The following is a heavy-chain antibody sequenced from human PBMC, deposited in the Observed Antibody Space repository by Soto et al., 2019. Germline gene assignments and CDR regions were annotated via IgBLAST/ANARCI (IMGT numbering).Heavy chain of an antibody. J-gene: IGHJ4*02. CDR3: ARDRELLIDF. CDR2: IWYDGSNK. CDR1: GFTFSSYG. D-gene: IGHD1-26*01. V-gene: IGHV3-33*01. Sequence: QVQLVESGGGVVQPGRSLRLSCAASGFTFSSYGMHWVRQAPGKGLEWVAVIWYDGSNKYYADSVKGRFTISRDNSKNRLYLQMNGLRAEDTAVDYCARDRELLIDFWGQGTLVTVSS.